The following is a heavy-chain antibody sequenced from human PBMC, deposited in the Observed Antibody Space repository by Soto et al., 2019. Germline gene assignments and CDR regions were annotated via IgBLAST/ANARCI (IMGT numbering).Heavy chain of an antibody. V-gene: IGHV1-69*13. CDR2: IIPLFGAA. J-gene: IGHJ4*02. CDR1: GVTFTSET. Sequence: ASVKVSCKASGVTFTSETTSWVRQAPGQGLEWMGGIIPLFGAANYAQKFQGRVTITADESTSTVYMELSSLRSDDMAVYYCATELGENPASPFDSWGQGTLVTVSS. D-gene: IGHD2-21*01. CDR3: ATELGENPASPFDS.